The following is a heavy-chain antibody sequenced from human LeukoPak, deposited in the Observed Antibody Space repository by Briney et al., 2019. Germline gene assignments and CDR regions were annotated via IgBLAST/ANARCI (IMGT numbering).Heavy chain of an antibody. CDR2: ISGSGGST. CDR1: GFTFSSYA. CDR3: ANAGYSSSWSAFDI. V-gene: IGHV3-23*01. J-gene: IGHJ3*02. D-gene: IGHD6-13*01. Sequence: GGSLRLSCAASGFTFSSYAMSWVRQAPGKGLEWVSAISGSGGSTYYADSVKGRFTISRGNSKNTLYLQMNSLRAEDTAVYYCANAGYSSSWSAFDIWGQGTMVTVSS.